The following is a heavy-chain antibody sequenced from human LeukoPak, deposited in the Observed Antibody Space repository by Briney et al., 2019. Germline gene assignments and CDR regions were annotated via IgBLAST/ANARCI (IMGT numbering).Heavy chain of an antibody. CDR2: ISSSGSTI. J-gene: IGHJ6*03. D-gene: IGHD6-13*01. Sequence: GGSLRLSCAASGFTFSDYYMSWIRQAPGKGLEWVSYISSSGSTIYYADSVKGRFTISRDNAKNSLYLQMNSLRAEDTAVYYCARDNGYSSSWYYYYYMDVWGKGTTVTVSS. CDR1: GFTFSDYY. CDR3: ARDNGYSSSWYYYYYMDV. V-gene: IGHV3-11*04.